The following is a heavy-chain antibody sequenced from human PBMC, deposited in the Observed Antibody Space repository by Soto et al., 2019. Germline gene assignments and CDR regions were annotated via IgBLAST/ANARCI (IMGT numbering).Heavy chain of an antibody. D-gene: IGHD6-19*01. Sequence: LRLSCAASGFTFSSYWMHWVRQAPGKGLVWVSRINSDGSSTSYADSVKGRFTISRDNAKNTLYLQMNSRRAEDTAVYYCASWERSSGWYFDQYYYYGMDVWGQGTTVTVSS. CDR2: INSDGSST. CDR3: ASWERSSGWYFDQYYYYGMDV. V-gene: IGHV3-74*01. CDR1: GFTFSSYW. J-gene: IGHJ6*02.